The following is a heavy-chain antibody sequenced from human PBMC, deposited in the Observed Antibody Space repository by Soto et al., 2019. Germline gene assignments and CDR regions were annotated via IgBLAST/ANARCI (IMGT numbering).Heavy chain of an antibody. D-gene: IGHD3-9*01. CDR1: GYTFTSYG. CDR2: IIPIFGTA. CDR3: ARVVPDHYDILTGYYDY. J-gene: IGHJ4*01. Sequence: VASVKVSCKASGYTFTSYGISWVRQAPGQGLEWMGGIIPIFGTANYAQKFQGRVTITADESTSTAYMELSSLRSEDTAVYYCARVVPDHYDILTGYYDYWGQ. V-gene: IGHV1-69*13.